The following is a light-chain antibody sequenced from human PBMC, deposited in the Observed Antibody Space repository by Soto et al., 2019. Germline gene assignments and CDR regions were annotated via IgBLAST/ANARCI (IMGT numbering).Light chain of an antibody. V-gene: IGLV1-44*01. J-gene: IGLJ2*01. CDR3: SAWDDSLNAVV. Sequence: QPVLTQPPSASGTPGQRVTISCSGSSSNVGRNTVNWYQQLPGTAPKLLIYSNNQRPSGVPDRFSGSKSGTSASLAISGLQSEDKADYYCSAWDDSLNAVVFGGGTKLTVL. CDR2: SNN. CDR1: SSNVGRNT.